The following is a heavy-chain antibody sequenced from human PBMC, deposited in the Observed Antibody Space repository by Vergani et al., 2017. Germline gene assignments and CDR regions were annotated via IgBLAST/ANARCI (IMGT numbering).Heavy chain of an antibody. D-gene: IGHD1-7*01. CDR2: IYWNDDQ. CDR3: VYRRTKCGTTDXFYPFYYYYYMDV. J-gene: IGHJ6*03. V-gene: IGHV2-5*04. CDR1: GFSLNTRGVS. Sequence: QITLKESGPTLVKPTRTLTLTCTFSGFSLNTRGVSVAWIRQPPGKSLDWLALIYWNDDQHYSPSLNNRVTITKDTSKNQVVLTMTNMDYVDTGTYYCVYRRTKCGTTDXFYPFYYYYYMDVWGKGATVTVSS.